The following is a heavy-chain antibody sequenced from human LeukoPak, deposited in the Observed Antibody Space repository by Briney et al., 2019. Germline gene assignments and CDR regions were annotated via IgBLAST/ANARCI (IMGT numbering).Heavy chain of an antibody. CDR3: ARDASGHNWFDP. D-gene: IGHD6-25*01. V-gene: IGHV4-59*12. Sequence: SETLSLTCTVSGGSISSYYWSWVRQPPGKGLEWIGYIYSSGSTNYNPSLKSRVTISVDTSKKQFSPKLSSVTAADTALYYCARDASGHNWFDPWGQGTLVTVSS. CDR1: GGSISSYY. J-gene: IGHJ5*02. CDR2: IYSSGST.